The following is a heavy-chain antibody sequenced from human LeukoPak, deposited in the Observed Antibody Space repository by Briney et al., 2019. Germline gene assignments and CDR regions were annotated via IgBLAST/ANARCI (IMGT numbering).Heavy chain of an antibody. Sequence: GGSLRLSCAASGFTFSSYWMSWVRQAPGKGLEWVANIKQDGSEKYYVDSVKGRFTISRDNAKNSLYLQMNSLRAEDTAVYYCARDHNITMIVVVIIGLDYWGQGTLVTVSS. V-gene: IGHV3-7*01. CDR3: ARDHNITMIVVVIIGLDY. J-gene: IGHJ4*02. CDR2: IKQDGSEK. CDR1: GFTFSSYW. D-gene: IGHD3-22*01.